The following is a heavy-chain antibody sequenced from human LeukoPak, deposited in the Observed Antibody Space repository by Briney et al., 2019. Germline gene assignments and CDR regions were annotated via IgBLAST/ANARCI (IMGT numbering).Heavy chain of an antibody. Sequence: GASVKVSCTASGYTFTSYYMHSVRQAPGQGLEWMGIINPSGGSTSYAQKFQGRVTMTRDTSTSTVYMELSSLRSEDTAVYYCARDGDEYSSGPTGNWFDPWGQGTLVTVSS. V-gene: IGHV1-46*01. D-gene: IGHD6-19*01. CDR2: INPSGGST. J-gene: IGHJ5*02. CDR1: GYTFTSYY. CDR3: ARDGDEYSSGPTGNWFDP.